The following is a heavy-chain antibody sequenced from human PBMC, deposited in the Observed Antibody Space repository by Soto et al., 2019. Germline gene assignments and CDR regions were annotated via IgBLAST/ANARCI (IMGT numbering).Heavy chain of an antibody. CDR2: VIPILVTA. J-gene: IGHJ4*02. V-gene: IGHV1-69*01. CDR1: GGSLRNSV. CDR3: ARLGHPGH. Sequence: QVQLVQSGAEVKKPGSSVKVSCTASGGSLRNSVISWVRQAPAQRLEWMGGVIPILVTANYAQKFQGRVTMTADEATSTAYMDLSSLSPHDTAVYYCARLGHPGHWGPGTLVIVSS.